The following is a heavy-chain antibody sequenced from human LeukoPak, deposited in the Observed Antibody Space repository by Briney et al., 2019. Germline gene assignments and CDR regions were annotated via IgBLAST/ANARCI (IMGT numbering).Heavy chain of an antibody. CDR1: GFTFSSYG. CDR2: IRYDGSNK. J-gene: IGHJ4*02. V-gene: IGHV3-30*02. D-gene: IGHD3-22*01. CDR3: AKKTGDSSGYYRRYYFDY. Sequence: QAGGSLRLSCAASGFTFSSYGMHWVRQAPGKGLEWVAFIRYDGSNKYYADSVKGRFTISRDNSENTLYLQMNSLRAEDTAVYYCAKKTGDSSGYYRRYYFDYWGQGTLVTVSS.